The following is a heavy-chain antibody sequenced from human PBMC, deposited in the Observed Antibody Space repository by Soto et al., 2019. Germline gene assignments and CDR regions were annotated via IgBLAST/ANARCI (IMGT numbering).Heavy chain of an antibody. Sequence: GVSLRLSCLASGFTFSDFAMTWVRHVPGRGLEWVASLDGAGGSTYYAESVRGRFSISRDNSQNTLFLQMKRLTVDDTAIYYCAAPRDEYGSGVSWFTYGMDIWGQGTTVTVSS. CDR2: LDGAGGST. CDR3: AAPRDEYGSGVSWFTYGMDI. V-gene: IGHV3-23*01. D-gene: IGHD3-10*01. J-gene: IGHJ6*02. CDR1: GFTFSDFA.